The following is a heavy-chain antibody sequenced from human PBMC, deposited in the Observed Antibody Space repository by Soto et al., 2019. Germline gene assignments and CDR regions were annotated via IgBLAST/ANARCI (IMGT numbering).Heavy chain of an antibody. CDR2: IYYSGST. CDR1: GGSISSSSYY. Sequence: QLQLQESGPGLVKPSETLSLTCTVSGGSISSSSYYWGWIRQPPGKGLEWIGSIYYSGSTYYNRSHRSGVTIHVDTSKNQFSLKLSSVTAADTAVYYCARHLPKADYYYYMDVWGKGTTVTVSS. D-gene: IGHD6-25*01. CDR3: ARHLPKADYYYYMDV. V-gene: IGHV4-39*01. J-gene: IGHJ6*03.